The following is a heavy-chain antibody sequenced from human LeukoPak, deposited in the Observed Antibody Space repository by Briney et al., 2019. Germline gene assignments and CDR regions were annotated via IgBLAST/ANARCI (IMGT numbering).Heavy chain of an antibody. J-gene: IGHJ4*02. D-gene: IGHD3-22*01. Sequence: GGSLRLSCAASGFTFSSYAMSWVRQAPGKGLEWVSAISGSGGSTYYADSVKGRFTISRDNSKNTLYLQMNSLRAEDTAVYYCAKDWAEIHYYDSSGYDYWGQGTLATVSS. CDR2: ISGSGGST. V-gene: IGHV3-23*01. CDR1: GFTFSSYA. CDR3: AKDWAEIHYYDSSGYDY.